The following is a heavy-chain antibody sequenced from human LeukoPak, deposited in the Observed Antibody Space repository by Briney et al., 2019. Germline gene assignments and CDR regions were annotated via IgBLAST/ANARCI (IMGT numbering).Heavy chain of an antibody. CDR2: INWDGGST. J-gene: IGHJ5*02. CDR1: GFTFDDYG. CDR3: ARETAVAGGYWFDP. V-gene: IGHV3-20*04. D-gene: IGHD6-19*01. Sequence: GGSLRLSCAASGFTFDDYGMSWVRQAPGKGLEWVSGINWDGGSTGYADSVKGRFTISRDNAKNSLNLQMNSLRAEDTALYYCARETAVAGGYWFDPWGQGTLVTVSS.